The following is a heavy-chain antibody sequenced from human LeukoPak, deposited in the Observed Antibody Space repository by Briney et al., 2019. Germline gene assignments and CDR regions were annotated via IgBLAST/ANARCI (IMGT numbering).Heavy chain of an antibody. J-gene: IGHJ4*02. Sequence: PSETLSLTCAVYGGSFSGYYWSWIRHPPGEGREGMGDVSHSGSNSYNPTLKSRGTLSIDTSKTQFSLKLSSMTAADTAVYYCAAVGSGTGAFDYWGQGTLVTVSS. CDR1: GGSFSGYY. CDR3: AAVGSGTGAFDY. CDR2: VSHSGSN. V-gene: IGHV4-34*01. D-gene: IGHD7-27*01.